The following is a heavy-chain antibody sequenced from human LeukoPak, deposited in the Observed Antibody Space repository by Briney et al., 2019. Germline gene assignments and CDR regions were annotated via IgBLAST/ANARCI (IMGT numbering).Heavy chain of an antibody. CDR3: ARPSRIAVARNAFDI. Sequence: PSETLSLTCTVSGGSINSYYWSWIRQPPGKGLEWIGYIYFSGSTNYNPSLKSRVTISVDTSKNQFSLDLSSVTAADTAVYYCARPSRIAVARNAFDIWGQGTMVTVSS. D-gene: IGHD6-19*01. J-gene: IGHJ3*02. CDR1: GGSINSYY. V-gene: IGHV4-59*08. CDR2: IYFSGST.